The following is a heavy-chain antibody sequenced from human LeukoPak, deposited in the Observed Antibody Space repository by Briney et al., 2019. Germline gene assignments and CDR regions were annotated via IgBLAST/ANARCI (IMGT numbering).Heavy chain of an antibody. J-gene: IGHJ4*02. CDR1: GGSISSYY. CDR2: IYYSGST. D-gene: IGHD3-16*02. CDR3: ARGLKLSKYYDYVWGSYRYPPYFDY. V-gene: IGHV4-59*01. Sequence: PSETLSLTCTVSGGSISSYYWSWIRQPPGKGLEWIGYIYYSGSTNYNPSLKSRVTISVDTSKNQFSLRLSSVTAEDTAVYYCARGLKLSKYYDYVWGSYRYPPYFDYWGQGTLVTVSS.